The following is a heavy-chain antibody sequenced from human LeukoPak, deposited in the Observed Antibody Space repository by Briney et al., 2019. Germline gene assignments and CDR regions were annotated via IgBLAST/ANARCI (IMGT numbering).Heavy chain of an antibody. J-gene: IGHJ4*02. CDR3: AKQVPTTVTTLSLMGIDY. Sequence: GGSPRLSCAASGFTFSSYSMNWVRQAPGKGLEWVSSISSSSSYIYYADSVKGRFTISRDNAKNSLYLQMNSLRAEDTAVYYCAKQVPTTVTTLSLMGIDYWGQGTLVTVSS. D-gene: IGHD4-17*01. CDR2: ISSSSSYI. V-gene: IGHV3-21*01. CDR1: GFTFSSYS.